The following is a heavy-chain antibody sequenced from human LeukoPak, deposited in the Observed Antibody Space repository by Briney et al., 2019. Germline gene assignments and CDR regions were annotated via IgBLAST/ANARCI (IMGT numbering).Heavy chain of an antibody. V-gene: IGHV3-66*01. CDR2: IYGGGNT. J-gene: IGHJ6*03. CDR1: GFTVSSNY. D-gene: IGHD3-3*01. Sequence: PGGSLRLSCAASGFTVSSNYMSWVRQAPGKGLEWVSVIYGGGNTYHADSVKGRFTISRDSSKNTVYLQMNSLRAEDTAVYYCTTDFWSGYAYYYYMDVWGKGTTVTVSS. CDR3: TTDFWSGYAYYYYMDV.